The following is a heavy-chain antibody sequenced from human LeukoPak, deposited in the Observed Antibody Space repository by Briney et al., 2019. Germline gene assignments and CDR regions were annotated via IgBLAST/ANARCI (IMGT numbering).Heavy chain of an antibody. CDR2: ISGYNGNT. V-gene: IGHV1-18*01. D-gene: IGHD3-3*01. CDR1: GYTFTSYG. CDR3: ARAYDFWSGYFGREDGDYYYYMDV. Sequence: GASVKVSCKASGYTFTSYGISWVRQAPGQGLEWMGWISGYNGNTNYAQKLQGRVTMTTDTSTSTAYMELRSLRSDDTAVYYCARAYDFWSGYFGREDGDYYYYMDVWGKGTTVTVSS. J-gene: IGHJ6*03.